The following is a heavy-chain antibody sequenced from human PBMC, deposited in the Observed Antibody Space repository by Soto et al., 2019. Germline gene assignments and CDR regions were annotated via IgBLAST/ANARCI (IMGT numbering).Heavy chain of an antibody. D-gene: IGHD4-4*01. CDR1: GGTFSNYA. CDR2: IIPIFSTA. Sequence: QVQLVQSGAEVKKPGSSVKVSCKASGGTFSNYAISWVRQAPGQGLEWMGGIIPIFSTANYAQKFQGRVTITADESTSTAYMELSSLRSEDTAVYYCATHMTTVGYYYTMDVWGQGTTVTVSS. CDR3: ATHMTTVGYYYTMDV. J-gene: IGHJ6*02. V-gene: IGHV1-69*12.